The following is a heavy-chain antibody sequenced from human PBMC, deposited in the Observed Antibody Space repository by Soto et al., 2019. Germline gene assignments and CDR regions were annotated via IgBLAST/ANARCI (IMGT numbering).Heavy chain of an antibody. Sequence: QVQLVQSGPEVKKPGASVKVTCKAAGHTFSNYGISWVRQAPGQGLEWMGWISADTGNTNYAQRFQERVTLTRDTSTTTAYMELRSLTSDDTALYFCAREGTIRTDAFDVWGQGTMVTVSS. V-gene: IGHV1-18*01. CDR3: AREGTIRTDAFDV. J-gene: IGHJ3*01. CDR2: ISADTGNT. CDR1: GHTFSNYG. D-gene: IGHD3-10*01.